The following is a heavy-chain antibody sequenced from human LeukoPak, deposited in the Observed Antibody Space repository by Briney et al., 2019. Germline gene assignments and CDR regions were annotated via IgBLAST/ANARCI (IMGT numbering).Heavy chain of an antibody. V-gene: IGHV1-69*04. D-gene: IGHD3-22*01. CDR1: GGTFSSYA. J-gene: IGHJ5*02. CDR3: ARGTYYYDSSGRANWFDP. CDR2: IIPILGIA. Sequence: SVKVSCKASGGTFSSYAISWVRQAPGQGLEWMGRIIPILGIANYAQKFQGRVTITADKSTSTAYMELSSLRSEDTAVYYCARGTYYYDSSGRANWFDPWGQGTLVTVSS.